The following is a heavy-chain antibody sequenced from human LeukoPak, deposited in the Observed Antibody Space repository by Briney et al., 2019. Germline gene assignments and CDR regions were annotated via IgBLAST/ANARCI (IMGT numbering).Heavy chain of an antibody. V-gene: IGHV3-53*01. Sequence: GGSLRLSCAASGFTVSSNYMSWVRQAPGKGLEWVSVIYSGGSTYYADSVKGRFTISRDNSKNTLYLQMNSLRAEDTAVYYCAKYQQWLVPDAFDIWGQGTMATVSS. CDR2: IYSGGST. CDR3: AKYQQWLVPDAFDI. D-gene: IGHD6-19*01. CDR1: GFTVSSNY. J-gene: IGHJ3*02.